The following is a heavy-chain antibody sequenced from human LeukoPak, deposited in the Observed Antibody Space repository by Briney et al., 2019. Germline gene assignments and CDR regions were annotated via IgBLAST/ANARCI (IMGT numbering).Heavy chain of an antibody. D-gene: IGHD2-2*01. CDR3: ARRSYCSSTSCYSSYYYYYGMDV. J-gene: IGHJ6*04. CDR2: ICPGDADT. V-gene: IGHV5-51*01. CDR1: GYSFTSYW. Sequence: GESLKISCKGSGYSFTSYWIGWVRQMPGKGLEWMGIICPGDADTRYSPSFQGQVTISADKSISTAYLQWSSLKASDTAMYYCARRSYCSSTSCYSSYYYYYGMDVWGKGTTVTVSS.